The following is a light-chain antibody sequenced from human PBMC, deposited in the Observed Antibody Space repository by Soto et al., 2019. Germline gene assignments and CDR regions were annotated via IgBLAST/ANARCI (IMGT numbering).Light chain of an antibody. CDR1: QSVSSSY. V-gene: IGKV3D-20*02. Sequence: EIVLTQSPGTLSLSPGDRATLSCRASQSVSSSYLAWYQQKGGQAPRLLIYGASRRATGTPDRFSGSGSGTDFTLTISRLEPEDFAVYYCQQRNSRYTSGPGTKLEIK. CDR2: GAS. CDR3: QQRNSRYT. J-gene: IGKJ2*01.